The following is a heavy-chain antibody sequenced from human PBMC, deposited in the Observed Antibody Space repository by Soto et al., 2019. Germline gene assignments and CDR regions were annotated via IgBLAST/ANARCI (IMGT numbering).Heavy chain of an antibody. V-gene: IGHV3-23*01. CDR1: VGTVSRYR. Sequence: GALRLSDAGSVGTVSRYRRRSVRQAPGKGLEWISAISGSGGSTYYADSVKGRFTISRDNSKNTLYLQMNSLRAEDTAVYYCAKKRSRYGHYAFLSGGRRSYSDYWRHGSLVTGTS. D-gene: IGHD4-17*01. J-gene: IGHJ4*01. CDR2: ISGSGGST. CDR3: AKKRSRYGHYAFLSGGRRSYSDY.